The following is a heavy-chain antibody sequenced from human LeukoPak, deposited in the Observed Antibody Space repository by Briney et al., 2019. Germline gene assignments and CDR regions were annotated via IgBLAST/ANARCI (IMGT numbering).Heavy chain of an antibody. J-gene: IGHJ4*02. V-gene: IGHV3-33*01. CDR1: GFTFSSYG. D-gene: IGHD3-22*01. CDR3: ARILYYYDSSGYPRYFDY. CDR2: IWYDGSNK. Sequence: LTGRSLRLSCAASGFTFSSYGMHWVRQAPGKGLEWVAVIWYDGSNKYYADSVKGRFTISRDNSKNTLYLQMNSLRAEDTAVYYCARILYYYDSSGYPRYFDYWGQGTLVTVSS.